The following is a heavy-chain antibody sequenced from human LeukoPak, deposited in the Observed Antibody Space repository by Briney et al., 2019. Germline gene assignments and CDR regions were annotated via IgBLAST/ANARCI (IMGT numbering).Heavy chain of an antibody. Sequence: GGSLRLSCAASAFTFDNYAMHWVRQAPGKGLEWVSGITWNSGSMDYADSVKGRFTISRDNVKNSLYLQMNSLRAEDTALYYCAKSGSYSMPYYFDYWGQGTLVTVSS. CDR1: AFTFDNYA. CDR3: AKSGSYSMPYYFDY. CDR2: ITWNSGSM. V-gene: IGHV3-9*01. D-gene: IGHD1-26*01. J-gene: IGHJ4*02.